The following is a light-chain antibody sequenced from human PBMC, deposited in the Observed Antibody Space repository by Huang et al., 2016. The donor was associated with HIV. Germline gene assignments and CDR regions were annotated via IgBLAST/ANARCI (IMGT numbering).Light chain of an antibody. Sequence: IVLTQSPATLAWYPGESVTLSCRASQSVVNYIAWYQQHPGQSPKLLIYDTSNRATGTPVRFSGSGSGTDFTLTISSLESEDFAVYYCQQRSSGVTFGGGTKVQVK. CDR3: QQRSSGVT. CDR1: QSVVNY. V-gene: IGKV3-11*01. J-gene: IGKJ4*01. CDR2: DTS.